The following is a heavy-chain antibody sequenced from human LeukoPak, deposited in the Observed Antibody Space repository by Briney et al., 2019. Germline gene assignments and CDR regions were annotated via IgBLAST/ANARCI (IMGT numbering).Heavy chain of an antibody. Sequence: GGSLRLSCAASGFIFSAYSMNWVRQAPGKGLEWVSAISNNGGYTYYADSVQGRFTISRDNSKSTLCLQMNSLRAEDTAVYYCAKGLRSSSLQPGMDVWGQGTTVTVSS. V-gene: IGHV3-23*01. CDR1: GFIFSAYS. J-gene: IGHJ6*02. CDR2: ISNNGGYT. CDR3: AKGLRSSSLQPGMDV. D-gene: IGHD6-13*01.